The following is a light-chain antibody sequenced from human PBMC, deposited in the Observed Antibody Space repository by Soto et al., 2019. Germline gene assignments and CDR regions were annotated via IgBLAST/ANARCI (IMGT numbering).Light chain of an antibody. CDR3: QQYGSSPRT. J-gene: IGKJ1*01. CDR1: QSVSSSY. V-gene: IGKV3-20*01. CDR2: GAS. Sequence: EIVGTQSPSTLSLSPGEGATLSCRASQSVSSSYIAWYQQKPGQAPRLLIYGASTRATGIPDRFSGSGSGTHFTLTISRLEPGDFAVYYCQQYGSSPRTFGQGT.